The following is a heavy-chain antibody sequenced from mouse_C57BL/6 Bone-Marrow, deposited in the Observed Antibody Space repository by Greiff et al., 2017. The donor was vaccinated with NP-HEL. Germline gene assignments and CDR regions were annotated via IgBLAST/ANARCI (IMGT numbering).Heavy chain of an antibody. D-gene: IGHD1-1*01. J-gene: IGHJ1*03. CDR2: INPSTGGT. V-gene: IGHV1-42*01. CDR1: GYSFPGYY. Sequence: EVQLQQSGPELVKPGASVKISCRASGYSFPGYYMTWVKQSPEKSLEWIGEINPSTGGTTYNQKFKAKATLTVDKSSSTAYMQRKSLTAEDSAVYYCARSGGSSSYLYFDVWGTGTTVTVSS. CDR3: ARSGGSSSYLYFDV.